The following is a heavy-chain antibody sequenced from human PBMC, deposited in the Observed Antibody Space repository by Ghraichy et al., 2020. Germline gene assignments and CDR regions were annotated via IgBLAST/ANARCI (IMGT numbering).Heavy chain of an antibody. Sequence: GESLRLTCAASGFTFRSYAMNWVRQAPGKGLEWVSGIGSSGGSTHYADSVKGRFTISRDNSKNTLYLQMNSLRAEDTAVYYCAKDRSSTSSYAMDVWGQGTTVTVSS. CDR1: GFTFRSYA. V-gene: IGHV3-23*01. CDR3: AKDRSSTSSYAMDV. D-gene: IGHD2-2*01. J-gene: IGHJ6*02. CDR2: IGSSGGST.